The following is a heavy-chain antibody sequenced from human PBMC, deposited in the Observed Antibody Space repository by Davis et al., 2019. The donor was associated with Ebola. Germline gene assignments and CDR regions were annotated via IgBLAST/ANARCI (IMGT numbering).Heavy chain of an antibody. J-gene: IGHJ4*02. CDR1: GFTFDDYA. D-gene: IGHD1-26*01. Sequence: GGSLRLSCAASGFTFDDYAMHWVRHAPGKGLEWVSGISWSSGSIGYADSVKSRFTISRDNAKNSLYLQMNSLRAEDTAVYYCASQIVGATVYWGQGTLVTVSS. V-gene: IGHV3-9*01. CDR2: ISWSSGSI. CDR3: ASQIVGATVY.